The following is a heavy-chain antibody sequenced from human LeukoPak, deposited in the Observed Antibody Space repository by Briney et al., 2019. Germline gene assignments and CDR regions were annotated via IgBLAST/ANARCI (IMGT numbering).Heavy chain of an antibody. CDR3: AKGSSGWYYDY. V-gene: IGHV3-23*01. CDR2: ITGSGGST. CDR1: GFTFSSYA. D-gene: IGHD6-19*01. J-gene: IGHJ4*02. Sequence: GGSLRLSCAASGFTFSSYAMSWVRQAPGKGLEWVSAITGSGGSTYYEDSVKGRFTISRDNSKNTLYLQMNSLRAEDTAVYYCAKGSSGWYYDYWGQGTLVTVSS.